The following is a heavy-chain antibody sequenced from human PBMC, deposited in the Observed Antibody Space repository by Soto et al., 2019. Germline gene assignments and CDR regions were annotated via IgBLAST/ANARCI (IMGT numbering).Heavy chain of an antibody. J-gene: IGHJ5*02. CDR1: GFTFSSYS. CDR3: TKAHGAGSYYNWFDP. V-gene: IGHV3-21*04. D-gene: IGHD3-10*01. CDR2: ISSSTYI. Sequence: PGGSLRRSCAASGFTFSSYSMNWVRQAPGKGLEWVSSISSSTYIYYADSVKGRFTISRDNAKKSLYLQMNSLRVEDTALYYCTKAHGAGSYYNWFDPWGQGTLVTVSS.